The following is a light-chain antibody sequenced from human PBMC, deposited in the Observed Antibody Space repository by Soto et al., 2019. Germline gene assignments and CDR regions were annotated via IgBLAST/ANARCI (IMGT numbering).Light chain of an antibody. CDR3: QQYHSRPA. CDR2: GSS. Sequence: EIVMTQCPATLSVSPGERSTLSCRASQSVFSSLAWYQQRPGQAPRLLIYGSSTRAKGIPDRFSGSGSETEFTLTISRLQSEDSAVYYCQQYHSRPAFGQGTKVEIK. V-gene: IGKV3-15*01. CDR1: QSVFSS. J-gene: IGKJ1*01.